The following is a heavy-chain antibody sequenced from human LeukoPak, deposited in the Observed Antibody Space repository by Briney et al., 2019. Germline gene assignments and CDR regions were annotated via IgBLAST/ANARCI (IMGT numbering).Heavy chain of an antibody. CDR1: GFTFSSYG. CDR2: IWYDGSNK. Sequence: GGSLRLSCAASGFTFSSYGMHWVRQAPGKGLEWVAVIWYDGSNKCYADSVKGRFTISRDNSKNTLYLQMNSLRAEDTAVYYCARVGIAVAGWNDWYFDLWGRGTLVTVSS. D-gene: IGHD6-19*01. V-gene: IGHV3-33*01. CDR3: ARVGIAVAGWNDWYFDL. J-gene: IGHJ2*01.